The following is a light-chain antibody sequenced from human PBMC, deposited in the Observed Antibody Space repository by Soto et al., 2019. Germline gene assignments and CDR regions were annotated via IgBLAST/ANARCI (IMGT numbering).Light chain of an antibody. V-gene: IGLV2-14*01. CDR3: SSYTRNTAFV. CDR2: EVT. Sequence: QSALTQPASVSGSPGQSITISCTGTSIDIGPYDYVSWYQQHPGNAPKLMIYEVTNRPSGVSHRFSGSKSGSTASLTISGLEDDEEDDYYCSSYTRNTAFVFGPGTKVTVL. J-gene: IGLJ1*01. CDR1: SIDIGPYDY.